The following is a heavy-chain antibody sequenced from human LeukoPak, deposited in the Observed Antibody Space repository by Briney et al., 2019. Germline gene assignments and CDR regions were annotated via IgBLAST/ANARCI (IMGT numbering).Heavy chain of an antibody. V-gene: IGHV4-34*01. J-gene: IGHJ5*02. CDR3: ARGDTSDDYGDYGLGGNFFDP. Sequence: PSETLSLTCAVYGGSLSGYYWTWIRQPPGKGLEWIGEIYHRGTTTYNPSLKSRVIMAVDMSKSQFSLRLSSVTAADTAVYYCARGDTSDDYGDYGLGGNFFDPWGPGTVVTVSS. CDR2: IYHRGTT. CDR1: GGSLSGYY. D-gene: IGHD4-17*01.